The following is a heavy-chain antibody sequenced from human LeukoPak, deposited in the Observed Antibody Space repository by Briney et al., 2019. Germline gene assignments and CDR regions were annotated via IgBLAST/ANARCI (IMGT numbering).Heavy chain of an antibody. CDR1: GFTFSSYA. Sequence: GRSLRLSCAASGFTFSSYAMHWVRQAPGKGLEWVTVISYDGSNKYYADSVKGRFTISRDNSKNTLYLQMNSLRAEDTAVYYCARDGEDIVVVPAVHYYYYMDVWGKGTTVTVSS. CDR2: ISYDGSNK. J-gene: IGHJ6*03. V-gene: IGHV3-30-3*01. D-gene: IGHD2-2*01. CDR3: ARDGEDIVVVPAVHYYYYMDV.